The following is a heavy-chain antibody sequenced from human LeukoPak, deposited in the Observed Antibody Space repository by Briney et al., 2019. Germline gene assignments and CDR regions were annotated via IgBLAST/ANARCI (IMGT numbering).Heavy chain of an antibody. J-gene: IGHJ1*01. CDR2: IKSKTDGGTT. CDR1: GFTFSNAW. V-gene: IGHV3-15*01. Sequence: GGSLRLSCAASGFTFSNAWMSWVRQAPGKGLEWVGRIKSKTDGGTTDYAAPVKGRFTISRDDSKNTLYLQMNSLKTEDTAVYYCTASGLWPRVVVPGYFQHWGQGTLVTVSS. D-gene: IGHD2-15*01. CDR3: TASGLWPRVVVPGYFQH.